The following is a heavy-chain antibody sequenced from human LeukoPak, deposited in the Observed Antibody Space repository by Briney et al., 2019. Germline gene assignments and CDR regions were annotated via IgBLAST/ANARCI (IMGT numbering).Heavy chain of an antibody. Sequence: AGGSLRLSCAASGFTVSSNYMNWVRQAPGKGLEWVSVIYSGGSTYYADSAKGRFTISRDNSKNTLYLQMNSLRAEDTAVYYCAKILSDTSGWYHFDYWGQGTLVTVSS. D-gene: IGHD6-19*01. CDR1: GFTVSSNY. J-gene: IGHJ4*02. CDR3: AKILSDTSGWYHFDY. CDR2: IYSGGST. V-gene: IGHV3-53*01.